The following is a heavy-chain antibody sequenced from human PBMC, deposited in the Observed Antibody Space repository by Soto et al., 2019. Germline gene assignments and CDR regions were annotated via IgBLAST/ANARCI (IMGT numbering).Heavy chain of an antibody. D-gene: IGHD1-20*01. CDR1: GYTFTSYG. CDR2: ISAYNGNT. CDR3: ASYNWSQYGGPAGMDV. Sequence: ASVKVSCKASGYTFTSYGISWVRQAPGQGLEWMGWISAYNGNTNYAQKLQGRVTMTTDTSTSTAYMELRSLRSDDTAVYYCASYNWSQYGGPAGMDVWGQGTTVTVAS. J-gene: IGHJ6*02. V-gene: IGHV1-18*04.